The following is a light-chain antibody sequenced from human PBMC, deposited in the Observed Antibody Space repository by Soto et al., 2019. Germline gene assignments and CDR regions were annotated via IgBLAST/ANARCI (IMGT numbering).Light chain of an antibody. V-gene: IGKV3-11*01. CDR3: QHPPTS. J-gene: IGKJ4*01. CDR1: QSVSTD. CDR2: DAS. Sequence: ALAQSPVALSLSPGERATLSCRASQSVSTDLAWYQQKPGQAPRLPIYDASNRATGIPVRFAGSGSGTDFALTISSLEPEDFVLYYCQHPPTSFGGGTKVDIK.